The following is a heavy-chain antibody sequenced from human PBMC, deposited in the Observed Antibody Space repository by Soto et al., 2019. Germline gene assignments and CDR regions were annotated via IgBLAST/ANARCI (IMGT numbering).Heavy chain of an antibody. J-gene: IGHJ5*02. V-gene: IGHV1-8*01. CDR3: ARGVSIAARPEPKRFDP. Sequence: QVQLVQSGAEVKKPGASVKVSCKASGYTFTSYDINWVRQATGQGLEWMGWMNPNSGNTGYAQKFPGRATMTRNTSISTSYMELSGLRSDDTAVYYCARGVSIAARPEPKRFDPWGHGTLVPVSS. CDR2: MNPNSGNT. D-gene: IGHD6-6*01. CDR1: GYTFTSYD.